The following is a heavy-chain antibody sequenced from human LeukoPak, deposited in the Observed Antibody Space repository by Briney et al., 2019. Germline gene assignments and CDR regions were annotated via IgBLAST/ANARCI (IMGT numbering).Heavy chain of an antibody. CDR1: NGSINTYY. Sequence: SETLSLTCTVSNGSINTYYWSWVRQSAGKGLEWIGRIHFSGSTNSNPSLKSRLTMSVDTSKNQFSLKLRSVTAADTAVYYCARDRDSSGWYLNWFDPWGQGTLVTVSS. D-gene: IGHD6-19*01. J-gene: IGHJ5*02. CDR3: ARDRDSSGWYLNWFDP. CDR2: IHFSGST. V-gene: IGHV4-4*07.